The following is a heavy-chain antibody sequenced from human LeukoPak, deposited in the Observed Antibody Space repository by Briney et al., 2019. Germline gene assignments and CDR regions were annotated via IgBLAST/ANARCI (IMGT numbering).Heavy chain of an antibody. CDR1: GFTFSSYS. J-gene: IGHJ1*01. Sequence: GGSLRLSCAASGFTFSSYSMNWVRQAPGKGLEWVSSISSSSSYIYYADSVKGRFTISRDNAKNSLYLQMSSLRAEDTAVYYCARGDSSGYSEYFQHWGQGTLVTVSS. D-gene: IGHD3-22*01. CDR3: ARGDSSGYSEYFQH. CDR2: ISSSSSYI. V-gene: IGHV3-21*01.